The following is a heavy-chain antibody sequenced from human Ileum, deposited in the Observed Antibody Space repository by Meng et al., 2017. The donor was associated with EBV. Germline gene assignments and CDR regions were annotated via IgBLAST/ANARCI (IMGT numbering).Heavy chain of an antibody. J-gene: IGHJ4*02. CDR2: TSHSGST. D-gene: IGHD3-22*01. V-gene: IGHV4-4*02. Sequence: QVQLQEAGPGLVKPSGAPSLTCAVSGGSISRSDWWSWVRQPPGKGLEWIGETSHSGSTNYSPSLKSRVTISLDKSKNQLSLKLNSVTAADTAVYYCASSDYYRSDYWGQGTLVTVSS. CDR3: ASSDYYRSDY. CDR1: GGSISRSDW.